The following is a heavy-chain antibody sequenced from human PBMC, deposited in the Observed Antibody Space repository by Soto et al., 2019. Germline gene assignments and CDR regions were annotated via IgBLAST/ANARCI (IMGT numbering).Heavy chain of an antibody. D-gene: IGHD6-6*01. V-gene: IGHV3-23*01. CDR3: AKEVKQLVLYYLDY. J-gene: IGHJ4*02. CDR2: ISGSGGST. CDR1: GFTFSSYA. Sequence: GGSLSLSCAASGFTFSSYAMSWVRQAPGKGLEWVSAISGSGGSTYYADSVKGRFTISRDNSKNTLYLQMNSLRAEDTAVYYCAKEVKQLVLYYLDYWGQGTLVTLSS.